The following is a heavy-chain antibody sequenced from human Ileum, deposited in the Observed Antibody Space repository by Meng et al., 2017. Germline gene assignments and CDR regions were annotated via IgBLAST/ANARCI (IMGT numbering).Heavy chain of an antibody. D-gene: IGHD2-8*01. CDR3: ARVNDNGVCVI. J-gene: IGHJ4*02. CDR2: IIPIFGTA. CDR1: GGTFSSYC. V-gene: IGHV1-69*01. Sequence: GQLGQAGAEGKKPGSPGKVSCKASGGTFSSYCISWVRQAPGQGLEWMGGIIPIFGTANYAQKFQGRVTITADESTSTAYMELSSLRSEDTAVYYCARVNDNGVCVIWGQGTLVTVSS.